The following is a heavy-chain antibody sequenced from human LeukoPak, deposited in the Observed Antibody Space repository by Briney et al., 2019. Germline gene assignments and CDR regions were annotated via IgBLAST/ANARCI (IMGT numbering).Heavy chain of an antibody. D-gene: IGHD3-3*02. Sequence: GGSLRLSCAASGFTFNTYAMSWVRQAPGKGLEWVSAISGSGGSTYYADSVKGRFTISRDNSKNTLYLQMNSLRAEDTAVYYCAKDKALALFFDYWGQGTLVTVSS. CDR1: GFTFNTYA. V-gene: IGHV3-23*01. CDR3: AKDKALALFFDY. J-gene: IGHJ4*02. CDR2: ISGSGGST.